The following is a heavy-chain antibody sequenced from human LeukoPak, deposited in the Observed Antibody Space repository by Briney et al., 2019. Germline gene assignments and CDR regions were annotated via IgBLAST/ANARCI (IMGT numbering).Heavy chain of an antibody. D-gene: IGHD1-26*01. Sequence: GGSLRLSCAASGFTFTTYWMSWVRQAPGKGLEWVANIKQDGSEKYYVDSVKGRFTISRDNAKNSLYLQMNSLRAEDTAVYYCARSSSGSGGYYMDVWGKGTTVTVSS. V-gene: IGHV3-7*01. CDR3: ARSSSGSGGYYMDV. CDR1: GFTFTTYW. J-gene: IGHJ6*03. CDR2: IKQDGSEK.